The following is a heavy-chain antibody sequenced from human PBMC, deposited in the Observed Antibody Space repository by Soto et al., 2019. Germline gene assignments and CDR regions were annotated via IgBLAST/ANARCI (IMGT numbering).Heavy chain of an antibody. D-gene: IGHD4-17*01. V-gene: IGHV3-30*18. Sequence: QVQLVESGGGVVQPGRSLRLSCAASGFTFSSYGIHWVRQAPGTGLEWVAVISYDGSNKYYADSVKGRFTISRDNYKNTLYLQMNSLRAEDTDVYYCAKALGLEFTVTTAFDIWGQGTMVTVSS. J-gene: IGHJ3*02. CDR3: AKALGLEFTVTTAFDI. CDR2: ISYDGSNK. CDR1: GFTFSSYG.